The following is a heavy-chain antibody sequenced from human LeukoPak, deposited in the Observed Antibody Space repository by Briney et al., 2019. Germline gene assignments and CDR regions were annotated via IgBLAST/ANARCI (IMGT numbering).Heavy chain of an antibody. CDR3: ARDGLVGATQAIDY. J-gene: IGHJ4*02. D-gene: IGHD1-26*01. CDR1: GYTFTSYD. CDR2: MNPNSGNT. Sequence: GASAKVSCKASGYTFTSYDINWVRQATGQGLEWMGWMNPNSGNTGYAQKFQGRVTMTRNTSISTAYMELSSLRSEDTAVYYCARDGLVGATQAIDYRGQGTLVTVSS. V-gene: IGHV1-8*01.